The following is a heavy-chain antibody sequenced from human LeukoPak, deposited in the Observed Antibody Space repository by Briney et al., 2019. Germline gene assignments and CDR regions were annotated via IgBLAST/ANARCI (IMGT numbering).Heavy chain of an antibody. V-gene: IGHV3-64*01. J-gene: IGHJ4*02. CDR1: GFTFSSYA. D-gene: IGHD1-26*01. Sequence: GGSLRLSCAASGFTFSSYAMHWVRQAPGKGLEYVSAISSNGGSTYYANSVKGRFTISRDNSKNTLYLQMGSLRAEDMAVYYCARVEPGSYYDYWGQGTLVTVSS. CDR3: ARVEPGSYYDY. CDR2: ISSNGGST.